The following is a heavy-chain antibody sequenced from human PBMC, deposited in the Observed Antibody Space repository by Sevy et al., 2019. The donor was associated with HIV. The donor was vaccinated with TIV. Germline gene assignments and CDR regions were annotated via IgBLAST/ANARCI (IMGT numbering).Heavy chain of an antibody. J-gene: IGHJ6*02. CDR2: ISSGSGYI. CDR3: TRDKTILEGRYGMDV. V-gene: IGHV3-21*01. Sequence: GGSLRLSCAASGFTFSSYNMNWVRQTPGKGLEWVSFISSGSGYIYYAHSVKGRFTISRDNAKNSLYLQMNSLRAEDTAMYYCTRDKTILEGRYGMDVWGQGTTVTVSS. D-gene: IGHD3-3*01. CDR1: GFTFSSYN.